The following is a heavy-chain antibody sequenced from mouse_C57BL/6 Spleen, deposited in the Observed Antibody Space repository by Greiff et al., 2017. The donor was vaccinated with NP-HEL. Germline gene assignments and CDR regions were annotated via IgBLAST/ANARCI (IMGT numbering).Heavy chain of an antibody. D-gene: IGHD2-4*01. CDR2: IYPGDGDT. J-gene: IGHJ4*01. CDR1: GYAFSSSW. Sequence: VQLQHSGPELVKPGASVKISCKASGYAFSSSWMNWVKQRPGKGLEWIGRIYPGDGDTNYNGKFKGKATLTADKSSSTAYMQLSSLTSEDSAVYFCARSGDDYDEGGMDYWGQGTSVTVSS. V-gene: IGHV1-82*01. CDR3: ARSGDDYDEGGMDY.